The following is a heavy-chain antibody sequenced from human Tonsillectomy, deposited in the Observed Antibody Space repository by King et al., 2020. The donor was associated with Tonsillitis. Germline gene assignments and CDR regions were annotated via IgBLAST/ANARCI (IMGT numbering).Heavy chain of an antibody. CDR1: DGSISSYY. CDR2: ISYSGTT. CDR3: ARHYDFWSGYGFRTWFDP. Sequence: VQLQESGPGLVKPSETLSLTCTVSDGSISSYYCSWIRQPPGKGLEWIGYISYSGTTNYNPSLKSRVTISVDTSNTQFSLKLSSVTAADTAVYSCARHYDFWSGYGFRTWFDPWGQGTLVTVSS. J-gene: IGHJ5*02. D-gene: IGHD3-3*01. V-gene: IGHV4-59*01.